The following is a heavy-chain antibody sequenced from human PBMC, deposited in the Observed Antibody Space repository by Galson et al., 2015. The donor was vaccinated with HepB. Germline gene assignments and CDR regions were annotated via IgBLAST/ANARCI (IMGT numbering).Heavy chain of an antibody. Sequence: SLRLSCAASGFTFSSYWMHWVRQAPGKGLVWVSRINSDGSSTSYADSVKGRFTISRDNAKNTLYLQMNSLRAEDTAVYYCASPIRVTAIPAHYYGMDVWGQGTTVTVSS. CDR2: INSDGSST. V-gene: IGHV3-74*01. CDR1: GFTFSSYW. CDR3: ASPIRVTAIPAHYYGMDV. D-gene: IGHD2-21*02. J-gene: IGHJ6*02.